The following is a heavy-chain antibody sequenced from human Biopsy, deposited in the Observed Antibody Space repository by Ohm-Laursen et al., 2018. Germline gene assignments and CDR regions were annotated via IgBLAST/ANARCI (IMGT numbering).Heavy chain of an antibody. CDR3: ARDSGILNYGNFKYYHYYGMDV. V-gene: IGHV4-59*02. D-gene: IGHD4-11*01. Sequence: SDTLSLTCSVSGDSVTKYYWSWIRQPPGKGLEWIGHIYYSVMTNYNPSLQSRVSISVDTSRNQVSLTLSSVTAADTVVYYCARDSGILNYGNFKYYHYYGMDVWGQGTKVTVSS. CDR1: GDSVTKYY. CDR2: IYYSVMT. J-gene: IGHJ6*02.